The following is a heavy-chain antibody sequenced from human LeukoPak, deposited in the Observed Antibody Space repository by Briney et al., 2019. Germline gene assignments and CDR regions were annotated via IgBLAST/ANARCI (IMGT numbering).Heavy chain of an antibody. V-gene: IGHV3-7*03. J-gene: IGHJ4*02. CDR3: AKDGDSRGYFYFFDY. Sequence: GGSLRLSCAASGFTVSSYWMSWVRQAPGKGLEWVATLDQGGDGKFYVDSVKGRFTVSRDNSKNTLYLQMNNLRAEDTAVYYCAKDGDSRGYFYFFDYWGQGTLVTVSS. D-gene: IGHD3-22*01. CDR1: GFTVSSYW. CDR2: LDQGGDGK.